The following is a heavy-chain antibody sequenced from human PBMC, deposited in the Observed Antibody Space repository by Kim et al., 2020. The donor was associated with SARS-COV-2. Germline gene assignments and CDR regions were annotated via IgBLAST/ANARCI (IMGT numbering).Heavy chain of an antibody. CDR3: TTDRRWRPIDY. V-gene: IGHV3-15*01. CDR2: IKSKTDGGTT. CDR1: GFTFSNAW. J-gene: IGHJ4*02. D-gene: IGHD2-15*01. Sequence: GGSLRLSCAASGFTFSNAWMSWVRQAPGKGLEWVGRIKSKTDGGTTDYAAPVKGRFTISRDDSKNTLYLQMNSLKTEDSAVYYCTTDRRWRPIDYWGQGTLVTVSS.